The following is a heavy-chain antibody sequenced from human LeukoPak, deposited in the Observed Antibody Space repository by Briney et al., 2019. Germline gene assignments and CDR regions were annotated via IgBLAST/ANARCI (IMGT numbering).Heavy chain of an antibody. CDR3: AKDVNAYCSGDCSDY. Sequence: GGSLRLSCAASGFTFNIYGMHWVRQAPGKGLGGVAFIGYDGSKKYYADSVKGRFTISRDNSKNMVSLEMNSLRTEDTAVYYCAKDVNAYCSGDCSDYWGQGTLVTVSS. CDR1: GFTFNIYG. J-gene: IGHJ4*02. CDR2: IGYDGSKK. D-gene: IGHD2-21*01. V-gene: IGHV3-30*02.